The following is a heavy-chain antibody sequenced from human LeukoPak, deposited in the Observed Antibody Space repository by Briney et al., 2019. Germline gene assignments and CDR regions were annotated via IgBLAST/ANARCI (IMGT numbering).Heavy chain of an antibody. D-gene: IGHD3-22*01. V-gene: IGHV5-51*01. CDR1: GYSFTSYW. J-gene: IGHJ4*02. CDR2: IYPGDSGT. Sequence: GESLKISCKGSGYSFTSYWIGWVRQMPGKGLEWVGIIYPGDSGTRYSPSFQGQVTISADKSISTAYLQWSSLKASDTAMYYCASWYDSSGYYYWGQGTLVTVSS. CDR3: ASWYDSSGYYY.